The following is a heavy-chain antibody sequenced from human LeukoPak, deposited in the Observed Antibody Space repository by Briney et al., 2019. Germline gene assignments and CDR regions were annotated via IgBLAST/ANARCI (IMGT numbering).Heavy chain of an antibody. CDR2: INTNTGNP. D-gene: IGHD2-15*01. CDR3: ARPYCSGGSCSNWDPFDY. V-gene: IGHV7-4-1*02. CDR1: GYTFTSYA. J-gene: IGHJ4*02. Sequence: ASVKVSCKASGYTFTSYAMNWVRQAPGQGLEWMGWINTNTGNPTSAQGFTGRFVFSLDTSVSTAYLQISSLKAEDTAVYYCARPYCSGGSCSNWDPFDYWGQGTLVTVSS.